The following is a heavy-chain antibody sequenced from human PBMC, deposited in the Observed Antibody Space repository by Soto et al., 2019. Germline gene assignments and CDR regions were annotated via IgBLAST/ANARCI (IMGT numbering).Heavy chain of an antibody. D-gene: IGHD3-22*01. CDR3: AKDLSDSGYFYFDY. CDR1: GFTFSSYW. CDR2: IKEDGSEK. J-gene: IGHJ4*02. V-gene: IGHV3-7*03. Sequence: GGSLRLSCAASGFTFSSYWMSWVRQAPGKGLEWVANIKEDGSEKYYVDSVKGRFTISRDNSKNTLYLQMNSLRAEDTAVYYCAKDLSDSGYFYFDYWGQGTLVTVSS.